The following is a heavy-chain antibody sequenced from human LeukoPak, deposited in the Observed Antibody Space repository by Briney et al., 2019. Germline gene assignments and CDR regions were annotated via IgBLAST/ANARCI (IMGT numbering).Heavy chain of an antibody. D-gene: IGHD6-25*01. CDR2: ISASGTLT. CDR1: GFSFSSYE. J-gene: IGHJ6*04. Sequence: GGSLRLSCAASGFSFSSYEMNWARQAPGKGLEWISYISASGTLTHYADSVEGRFTISRDNAKNSLFLQMNSLRGEDSAVYYCARDGTPIYSSGWVYMDVWGKGTTVTVSS. CDR3: ARDGTPIYSSGWVYMDV. V-gene: IGHV3-48*03.